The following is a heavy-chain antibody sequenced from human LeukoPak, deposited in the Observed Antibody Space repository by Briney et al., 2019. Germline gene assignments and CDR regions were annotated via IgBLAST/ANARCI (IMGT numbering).Heavy chain of an antibody. Sequence: GASVKVSCKASGYTFKSYAITWVRQAPGQGLEWMGWIDPYSGNTNYAQKFQGRVTMTTETFTSTADVEVTSLRSDDTAVYYCARGVGNEGLTIWGQGTLVTVSS. J-gene: IGHJ3*02. CDR2: IDPYSGNT. V-gene: IGHV1-18*01. CDR1: GYTFKSYA. CDR3: ARGVGNEGLTI. D-gene: IGHD1-26*01.